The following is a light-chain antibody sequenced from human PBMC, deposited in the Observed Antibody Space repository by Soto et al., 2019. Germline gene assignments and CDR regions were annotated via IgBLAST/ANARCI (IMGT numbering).Light chain of an antibody. J-gene: IGLJ1*01. V-gene: IGLV2-14*01. Sequence: QSALTQPASVSGSPGQSITISCTGTSSDVGAYTSVAWYQQHPGKAPKLMIYEVSNRPSGVSNRFSGPKSANTASLTISGLQAEDEAHYYCSSYTSDNRSYVFGTGTKLTVL. CDR1: SSDVGAYTS. CDR2: EVS. CDR3: SSYTSDNRSYV.